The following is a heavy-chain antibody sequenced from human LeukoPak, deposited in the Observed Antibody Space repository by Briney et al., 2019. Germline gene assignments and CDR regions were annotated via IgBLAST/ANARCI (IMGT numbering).Heavy chain of an antibody. Sequence: SETLTLTCTVSGGSISPYFWSWMRQTPGKGLEWIGYISYTGSTNYNPALKSRVTISVDTSKNQFSLQLTSVTAADTAVYYCARDDYRGVTNFDPWGQGTLVTVSS. D-gene: IGHD3-10*01. CDR3: ARDDYRGVTNFDP. CDR1: GGSISPYF. CDR2: ISYTGST. J-gene: IGHJ5*02. V-gene: IGHV4-59*01.